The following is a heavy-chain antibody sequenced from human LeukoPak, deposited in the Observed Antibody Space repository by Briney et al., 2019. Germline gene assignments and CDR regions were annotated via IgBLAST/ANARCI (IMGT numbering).Heavy chain of an antibody. J-gene: IGHJ4*02. V-gene: IGHV3-15*01. Sequence: PGGSLRLSCAASGFTFSNAWMSWVRQAPGKGLEWVGRIKSKTDGGTTDYAAPVKGRFTISRDDSKNMLYLQMNSLRAEDTAVYYCARNYNWNYWDPEYYFDYWGQGTLVTVSS. CDR2: IKSKTDGGTT. CDR3: ARNYNWNYWDPEYYFDY. D-gene: IGHD1-7*01. CDR1: GFTFSNAW.